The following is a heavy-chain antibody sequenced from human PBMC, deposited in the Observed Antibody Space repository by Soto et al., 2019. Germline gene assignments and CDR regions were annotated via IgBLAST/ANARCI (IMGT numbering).Heavy chain of an antibody. CDR3: ARAQYYRHSTGYSTRFDY. Sequence: VGSLRLSCTSSGFTFTSYALRWVRHAPWKTLEWLSTMSGSGNRTDYADSVKGRLTLSRDSSKNTLSLLMRSLRAEDTAVYYCARAQYYRHSTGYSTRFDYWGRGTLVTVSS. CDR2: MSGSGNRT. V-gene: IGHV3-23*01. J-gene: IGHJ4*02. CDR1: GFTFTSYA. D-gene: IGHD3-22*01.